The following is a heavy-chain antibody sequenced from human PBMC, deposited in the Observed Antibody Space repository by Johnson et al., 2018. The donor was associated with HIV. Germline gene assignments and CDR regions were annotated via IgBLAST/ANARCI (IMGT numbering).Heavy chain of an antibody. D-gene: IGHD3-9*01. J-gene: IGHJ3*02. V-gene: IGHV3-30*02. CDR2: IRYDGSNK. CDR1: GFTFSSYG. CDR3: ASGYFDWLLISAVAFDI. Sequence: QVQLVESGGGVVQPGGSLRLSCAASGFTFSSYGMHWVRQAPGKGLEWVAFIRYDGSNKYYADSVKGRFTISRDNSKNTLYLQMNSLRAEDTAVYYCASGYFDWLLISAVAFDIWGKGQWSPSLQ.